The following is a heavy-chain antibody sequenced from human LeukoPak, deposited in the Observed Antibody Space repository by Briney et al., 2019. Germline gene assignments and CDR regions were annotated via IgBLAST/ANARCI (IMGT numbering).Heavy chain of an antibody. V-gene: IGHV6-1*01. J-gene: IGHJ4*02. CDR3: ARGGLFGVVIFRCGYFDY. CDR1: GDSVSSNSAA. CDR2: TYYRSKWYN. Sequence: SQTLSLTCAISGDSVSSNSAAWNWIRQSPSRGLEWLGRTYYRSKWYNDYAVSVKSRITINPDTSKNQFSLQLNSVTAADTAVYYCARGGLFGVVIFRCGYFDYWGQGTLVTVSS. D-gene: IGHD3-3*01.